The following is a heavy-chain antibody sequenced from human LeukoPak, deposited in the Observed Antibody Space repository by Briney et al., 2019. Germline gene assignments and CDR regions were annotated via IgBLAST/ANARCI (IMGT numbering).Heavy chain of an antibody. Sequence: KPSETLSLTCAVYGGSFSGYYWSWIRQPPGKGLEWIGEINHSGSTNYNPSLKSRVTISVDTSKNRFSLKLSSVTAADTAVYYCARLDRGVKNYFDYWGQGTLVTVSS. CDR1: GGSFSGYY. CDR2: INHSGST. V-gene: IGHV4-34*01. D-gene: IGHD3-10*01. CDR3: ARLDRGVKNYFDY. J-gene: IGHJ4*02.